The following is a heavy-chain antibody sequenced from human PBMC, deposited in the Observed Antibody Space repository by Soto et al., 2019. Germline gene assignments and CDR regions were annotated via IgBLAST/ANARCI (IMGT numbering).Heavy chain of an antibody. V-gene: IGHV4-59*01. Sequence: SETLSLTCTVSGGSISSYYWSWIRQPPGKGPEWIGYVYYSGITNYNPSLKSRVTISVDTSKNQFSLKLSSVTAADTAVYYCARQHPVVVVAAPGWFDPWGQGTLVTVSS. CDR3: ARQHPVVVVAAPGWFDP. CDR1: GGSISSYY. J-gene: IGHJ5*02. CDR2: VYYSGIT. D-gene: IGHD2-15*01.